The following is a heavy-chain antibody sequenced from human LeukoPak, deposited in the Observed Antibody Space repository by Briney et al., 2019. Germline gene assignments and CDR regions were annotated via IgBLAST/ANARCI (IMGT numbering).Heavy chain of an antibody. CDR1: GFIFRSYS. V-gene: IGHV3-21*01. Sequence: GGSLRLSCEGSGFIFRSYSMNWVRQAPGKGLEWVSSISSSNSYIYYADSVKGRFTISRDNAKNSLYLQMNSLRAEDTAVYYCARDTGIYDSSGYYSGGFDYWGQGTLVTVSS. J-gene: IGHJ4*02. CDR3: ARDTGIYDSSGYYSGGFDY. D-gene: IGHD3-22*01. CDR2: ISSSNSYI.